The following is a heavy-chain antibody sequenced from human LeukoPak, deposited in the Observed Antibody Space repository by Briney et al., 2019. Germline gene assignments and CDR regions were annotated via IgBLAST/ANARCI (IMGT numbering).Heavy chain of an antibody. Sequence: SETLSLTCTVSSGSITNYYWSWIRQPPGKGLEWIGFIYYSGNTNYNPSLKSRVTISVDTSKNQFSLKQRSVTAADTAMFYCARLYGNFQNYYDYWGQGTLVAVSS. CDR1: SGSITNYY. J-gene: IGHJ4*02. V-gene: IGHV4-59*08. CDR2: IYYSGNT. CDR3: ARLYGNFQNYYDY. D-gene: IGHD1-7*01.